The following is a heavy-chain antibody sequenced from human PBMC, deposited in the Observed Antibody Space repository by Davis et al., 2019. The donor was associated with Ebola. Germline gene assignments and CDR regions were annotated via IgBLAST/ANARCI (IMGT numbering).Heavy chain of an antibody. D-gene: IGHD6-19*01. J-gene: IGHJ4*02. CDR2: IYYSGST. CDR1: GGSISSYS. V-gene: IGHV4-59*01. Sequence: SETLSLTCTVSGGSISSYSWSWIRQPPGKGLEWIGYIYYSGSTNYNPSLKSRVTITVDTSKNQFSLKLSSVTAADTAVYYCAREVIGYSSGWPRRYLDDWGQGTLVTVSS. CDR3: AREVIGYSSGWPRRYLDD.